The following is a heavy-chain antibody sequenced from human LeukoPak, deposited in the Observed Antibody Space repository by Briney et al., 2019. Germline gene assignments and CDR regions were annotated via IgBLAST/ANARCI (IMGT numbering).Heavy chain of an antibody. Sequence: SETLSLTCTVSGGSTSSYYWSWIRQPAGKGLEWIGRIYTSGSTNYNPSLKSRVTMSVDTSKNQFSLKLSSVTAADTAVYYCARVWYCSGGSCYGDDAFDIWGQGTMVTVSS. CDR2: IYTSGST. CDR3: ARVWYCSGGSCYGDDAFDI. CDR1: GGSTSSYY. J-gene: IGHJ3*02. D-gene: IGHD2-15*01. V-gene: IGHV4-4*07.